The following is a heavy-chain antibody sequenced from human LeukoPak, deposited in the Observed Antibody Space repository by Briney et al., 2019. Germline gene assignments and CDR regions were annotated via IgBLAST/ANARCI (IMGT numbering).Heavy chain of an antibody. D-gene: IGHD2-2*01. J-gene: IGHJ4*02. CDR2: IYYSGST. V-gene: IGHV4-59*01. Sequence: PSETLSLTCTVSGGSISNYYWSWIRQPPGKGLEWIGYIYYSGSTKYNPSLKSRVTISVDTSKNQFSLELSSVTAAETAVYYCARTRYCISTSCYFDYWGQGTLVTASS. CDR3: ARTRYCISTSCYFDY. CDR1: GGSISNYY.